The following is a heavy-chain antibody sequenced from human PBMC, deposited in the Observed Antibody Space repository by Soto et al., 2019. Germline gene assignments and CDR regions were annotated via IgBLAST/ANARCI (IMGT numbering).Heavy chain of an antibody. D-gene: IGHD1-26*01. J-gene: IGHJ4*02. Sequence: SETLSLTCTVSGGSVSSGSYYWSWIRQPPGKGLEWIGYIYYSGSTNYNPSLKSRVTISVDTSKNQFSLKLSSVTAADTAVYYCARGYSGSHLFDYWGQGTLVTVSS. CDR3: ARGYSGSHLFDY. CDR2: IYYSGST. V-gene: IGHV4-61*01. CDR1: GGSVSSGSYY.